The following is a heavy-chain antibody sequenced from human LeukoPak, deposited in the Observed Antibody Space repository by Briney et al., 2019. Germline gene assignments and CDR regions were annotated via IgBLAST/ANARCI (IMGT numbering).Heavy chain of an antibody. CDR1: GFTFSSYS. D-gene: IGHD2-15*01. Sequence: GGSLRLSCAASGFTFSSYSMSWVRQAPGKGLEWVANIKQDGSEKNYVGSVKGRFTIARDNAKNSLYLQMNSLRAEDTAVYYCAREPIVVVVAALFRVSNWFDPWGQGTLVTVSS. CDR3: AREPIVVVVAALFRVSNWFDP. J-gene: IGHJ5*02. CDR2: IKQDGSEK. V-gene: IGHV3-7*01.